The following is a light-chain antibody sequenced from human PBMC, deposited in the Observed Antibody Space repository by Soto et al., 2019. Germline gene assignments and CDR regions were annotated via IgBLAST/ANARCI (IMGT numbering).Light chain of an antibody. CDR1: QSVDND. V-gene: IGKV3-20*01. CDR3: LQYGTFPRT. Sequence: EIVITQSPSTLSSSPCESSTLSCRASQSVDNDLAWYQQKPGQPPRLLIYGASSRATGIPDRFSGSGSGTDFTLTISRLEPEDFAVYYCLQYGTFPRTFGQGTKVDIK. CDR2: GAS. J-gene: IGKJ1*01.